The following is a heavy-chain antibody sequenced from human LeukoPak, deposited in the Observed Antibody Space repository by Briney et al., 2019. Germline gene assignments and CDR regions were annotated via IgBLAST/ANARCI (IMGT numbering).Heavy chain of an antibody. CDR3: ARLRYSSGWYYFDY. V-gene: IGHV3-7*01. D-gene: IGHD6-19*01. Sequence: GGSLRLPCAASGFTFSSYWMSWVRQAPGKGLEWVANIKQDGSEKYYVDSVKGRFTISRDNAKNSLYLQMNSLRAEDTAVYYCARLRYSSGWYYFDYWGQGTLVTVSS. CDR1: GFTFSSYW. CDR2: IKQDGSEK. J-gene: IGHJ4*02.